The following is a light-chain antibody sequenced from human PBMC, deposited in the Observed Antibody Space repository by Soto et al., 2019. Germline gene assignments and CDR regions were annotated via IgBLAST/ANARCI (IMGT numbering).Light chain of an antibody. CDR3: SSYTSTYSLV. J-gene: IGLJ1*01. Sequence: QPVLTQPASVSGSPGQSITISCTGTIDDVGAYNYVSWYQQRPGSAPQLILYDVNNRPSGASHRFSGSKFVHTAYLTISGLQSDDEAIYHCSSYTSTYSLVFGTGTQLTVL. CDR2: DVN. CDR1: IDDVGAYNY. V-gene: IGLV2-14*03.